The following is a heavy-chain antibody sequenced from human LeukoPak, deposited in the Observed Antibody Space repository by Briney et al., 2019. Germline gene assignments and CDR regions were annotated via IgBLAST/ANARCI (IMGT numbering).Heavy chain of an antibody. D-gene: IGHD3-9*01. CDR1: GFTFTTYW. V-gene: IGHV3-7*01. CDR3: ARNPYDILTGFYKNPGGFDS. CDR2: IKQDGSEE. J-gene: IGHJ4*02. Sequence: PGGSLRLSCAASGFTFTTYWMSWVRQAPGKGLEWVANIKQDGSEENYVDSVRGRFTISRDNAKKSLYLQMNSLRAEDTAVYYCARNPYDILTGFYKNPGGFDSWGQGTLVTVSS.